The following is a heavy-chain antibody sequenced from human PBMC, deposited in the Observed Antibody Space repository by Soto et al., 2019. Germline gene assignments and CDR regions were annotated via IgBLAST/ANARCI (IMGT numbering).Heavy chain of an antibody. CDR1: NFIFSDHA. J-gene: IGHJ4*02. D-gene: IGHD6-19*01. CDR2: ISGSGGST. Sequence: PGGSLRLSCAASNFIFSDHAMHWVRQAPGKGLEWVSAISGSGGSTYYADSVKGRFTISRDNSKNTLYLQMNSLRAEDTAVYYCAKDRIAVAGPRLDYWGQGTLVTVSS. V-gene: IGHV3-23*01. CDR3: AKDRIAVAGPRLDY.